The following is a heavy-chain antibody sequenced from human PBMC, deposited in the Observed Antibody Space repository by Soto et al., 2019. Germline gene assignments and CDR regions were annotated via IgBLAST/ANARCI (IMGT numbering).Heavy chain of an antibody. CDR3: ARTPDAIVGATFRYGMDV. CDR2: ISYDGSNK. CDR1: GFTFSSYA. J-gene: IGHJ6*02. V-gene: IGHV3-30-3*01. D-gene: IGHD1-26*01. Sequence: QVQLVESGGGVVQPGRSLRLSCAASGFTFSSYAMHWVRQAPGKGLEWVAVISYDGSNKYYADSVKGRFTISRDNSKNTLYLQMNSLRAEDTAVYYCARTPDAIVGATFRYGMDVWGQGTTVIVSS.